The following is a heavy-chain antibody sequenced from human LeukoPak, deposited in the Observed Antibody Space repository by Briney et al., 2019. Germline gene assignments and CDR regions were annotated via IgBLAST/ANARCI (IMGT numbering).Heavy chain of an antibody. CDR1: GDSVFSIYAA. J-gene: IGHJ3*02. CDR3: ARASFRAFDI. Sequence: SQTLSLTFAISGDSVFSIYAAWNWLRQSPSRGLEWLGRTYYRSRWSNDYAVSVKSRITINPDTSKNQFSLQLSSVTPEDTAVYYCARASFRAFDIWGQGTMVAVSS. CDR2: TYYRSRWSN. V-gene: IGHV6-1*01.